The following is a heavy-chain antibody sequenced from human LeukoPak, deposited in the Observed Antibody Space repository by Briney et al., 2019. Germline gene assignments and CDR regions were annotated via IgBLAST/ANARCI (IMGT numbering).Heavy chain of an antibody. J-gene: IGHJ3*01. D-gene: IGHD3-10*01. Sequence: PSQTLSLTCAVSGYSISSGYYWVWIRQPPGKGLEWIGSIYHSGSTYYNPSLKSRVTKSVDTSKNQFSLKLSSVTAADTAVYYCARSYGSGNYYDDFDLWGQGTVVTVSS. CDR3: ARSYGSGNYYDDFDL. CDR2: IYHSGST. CDR1: GYSISSGYY. V-gene: IGHV4-38-2*01.